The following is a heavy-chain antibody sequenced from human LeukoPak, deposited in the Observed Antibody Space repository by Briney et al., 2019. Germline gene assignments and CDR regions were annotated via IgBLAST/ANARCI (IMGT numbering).Heavy chain of an antibody. D-gene: IGHD6-13*01. CDR3: ARAPIAAASPFDS. V-gene: IGHV4-34*01. CDR2: ISHSGSS. Sequence: SETLSLTCAVYGGPFSGFPWSWFRQPPGKGLEWIGEISHSGSSNYNPSLKSRVTMSVDTSKNQFSLRLRFVTAADTAVYFCARAPIAAASPFDSWGQGTLVTVSS. CDR1: GGPFSGFP. J-gene: IGHJ4*02.